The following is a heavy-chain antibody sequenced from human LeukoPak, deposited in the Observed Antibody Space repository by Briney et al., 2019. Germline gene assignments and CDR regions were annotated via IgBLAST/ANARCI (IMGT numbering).Heavy chain of an antibody. CDR1: GFTFSSYA. Sequence: GGSLRLSCAASGFTFSSYAMSWVREAPGKGREWVSAISGSGGSTYYADSVKGRFTISRDNSKNTLYLQMNSLRAEDTAVYYCAKEGFEYSSSPGAFDIWGQGTMVTVSS. CDR2: ISGSGGST. D-gene: IGHD6-6*01. J-gene: IGHJ3*02. V-gene: IGHV3-23*01. CDR3: AKEGFEYSSSPGAFDI.